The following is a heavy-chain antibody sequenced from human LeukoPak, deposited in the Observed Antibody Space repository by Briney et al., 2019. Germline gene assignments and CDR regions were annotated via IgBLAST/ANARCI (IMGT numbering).Heavy chain of an antibody. Sequence: PGGSLRLSCAASGFTFSTYAMSWVRQTPEKGQEWVSAISGSGGSTYYADSVKGRFTISRDNSKNTLYLQMNSLRAEDTAVYYCAKDRGFGEYFPFFYWGQGTLVTVSS. J-gene: IGHJ4*02. V-gene: IGHV3-23*01. CDR3: AKDRGFGEYFPFFY. CDR2: ISGSGGST. D-gene: IGHD3-10*01. CDR1: GFTFSTYA.